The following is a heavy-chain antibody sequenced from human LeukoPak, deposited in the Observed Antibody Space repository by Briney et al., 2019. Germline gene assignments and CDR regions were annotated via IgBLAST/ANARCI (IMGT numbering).Heavy chain of an antibody. CDR3: ARWDSSGYYTFDY. D-gene: IGHD3-22*01. CDR1: GGSIGSYY. V-gene: IGHV4-59*01. J-gene: IGHJ4*02. CDR2: IYYSGST. Sequence: SETLSLTCTVSGGSIGSYYWSWIRQPPGKGLEWIGYIYYSGSTNYNPSLKSRVTISVDTSKNQFSLKLSSVTAADTAVYYCARWDSSGYYTFDYWGQGTLVTVSS.